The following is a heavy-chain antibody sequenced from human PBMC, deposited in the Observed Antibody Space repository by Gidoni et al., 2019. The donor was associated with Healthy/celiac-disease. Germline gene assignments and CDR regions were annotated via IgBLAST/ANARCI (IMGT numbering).Heavy chain of an antibody. Sequence: QVQLQESGPGLVKPSETLSLTCPVSGGTISSYYWSWIRQPAGKGLEWIGRIYTSGSTNYNPSLKSRVTMSVDTSKNQFSLKLSSVTAADTAVYYCARVSLDYGDYVGDFDYWGQGTLVTVSS. D-gene: IGHD4-17*01. J-gene: IGHJ4*02. V-gene: IGHV4-4*07. CDR3: ARVSLDYGDYVGDFDY. CDR2: IYTSGST. CDR1: GGTISSYY.